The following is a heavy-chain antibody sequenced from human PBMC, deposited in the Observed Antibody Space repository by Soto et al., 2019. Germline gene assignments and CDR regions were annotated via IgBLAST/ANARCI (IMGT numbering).Heavy chain of an antibody. CDR3: ARTYQHWLNVGWSDP. J-gene: IGHJ5*02. CDR2: IFSNDEK. CDR1: GCAISNARMG. D-gene: IGHD6-19*01. Sequence: QVTVKESGPVLVKPTEALTLTCTVSGCAISNARMGVSYFRQPRRTALEWLAHIFSNDEKSYSTSLKSRLTTSKDPSKSQVVLTMTNMDPVDTATYYCARTYQHWLNVGWSDPCGQGTLLTVSS. V-gene: IGHV2-26*01.